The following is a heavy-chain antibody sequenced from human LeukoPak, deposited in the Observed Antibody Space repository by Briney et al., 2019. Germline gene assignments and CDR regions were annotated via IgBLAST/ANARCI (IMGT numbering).Heavy chain of an antibody. CDR1: GGSISSYY. V-gene: IGHV4-4*07. D-gene: IGHD3-10*01. CDR3: ARDSGTTGEVKFDP. Sequence: SETLSLTCIVSGGSISSYYWSWIRQPPGKGLEWIGRISGSGTITYNPALQSRLSISIDTSKNQFSLKLMSVTAADTAVYYCARDSGTTGEVKFDPWGQGTLVTVSS. J-gene: IGHJ5*02. CDR2: ISGSGTI.